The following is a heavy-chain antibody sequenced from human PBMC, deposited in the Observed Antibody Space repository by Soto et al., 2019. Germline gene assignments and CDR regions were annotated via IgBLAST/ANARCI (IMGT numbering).Heavy chain of an antibody. D-gene: IGHD1-1*01. J-gene: IGHJ4*02. CDR2: ISDGDGDT. CDR3: TKLRTITTGASDC. V-gene: IGHV3-23*01. Sequence: EVVLLQSGGDLVQPGGSLRLSCAASGFTFSDYAMTWVRQAPGKGLEWVSDISDGDGDTHYADSVRGRFVISRDNSKNTLHLEMNSLRAEDTAVYYCTKLRTITTGASDCWGQGTLVTVSS. CDR1: GFTFSDYA.